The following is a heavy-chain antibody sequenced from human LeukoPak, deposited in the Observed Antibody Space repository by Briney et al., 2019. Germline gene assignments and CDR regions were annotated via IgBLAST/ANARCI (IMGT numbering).Heavy chain of an antibody. Sequence: ASVKVSCKASGYTFTSYGISWVRQAPGQGLEWMGWISAYNGNTNYAQKLQGRVTMTTDTSTSTAYMELRSLRSDDTAVYYCARDHIKDIVVVPAAMPYYYYGMDVWGQGTTVTVSS. CDR3: ARDHIKDIVVVPAAMPYYYYGMDV. CDR2: ISAYNGNT. J-gene: IGHJ6*02. D-gene: IGHD2-2*01. CDR1: GYTFTSYG. V-gene: IGHV1-18*01.